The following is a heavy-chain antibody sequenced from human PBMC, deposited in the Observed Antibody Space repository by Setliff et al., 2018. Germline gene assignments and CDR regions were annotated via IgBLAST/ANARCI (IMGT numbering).Heavy chain of an antibody. J-gene: IGHJ4*02. CDR1: GDSISSSRYY. CDR3: ATTGTYRYFDY. CDR2: IYYSGTT. D-gene: IGHD1-1*01. Sequence: PSETLSLTCTVSGDSISSSRYYWAWIRQPPGKGLEWIGNIYYSGTTYSNPSLKSRVTMSVDTSKNQFSLRLNSVTALDTAVYYCATTGTYRYFDYWGQGTLVTVSS. V-gene: IGHV4-39*01.